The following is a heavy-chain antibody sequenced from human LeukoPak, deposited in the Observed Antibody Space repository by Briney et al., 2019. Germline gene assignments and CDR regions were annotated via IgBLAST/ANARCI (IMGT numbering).Heavy chain of an antibody. CDR2: ISGSGGST. V-gene: IGHV3-23*01. Sequence: GGSLRLSCAASGFTFSSYAMSWVRQAPGKGLEWVSAISGSGGSTYYADSVKGRFTISRDNAKNSLYLQMNSLRAEDTAVYYCARDLVYYYDSSGYYYNDAFDIWGQGTMVTVSS. CDR1: GFTFSSYA. D-gene: IGHD3-22*01. CDR3: ARDLVYYYDSSGYYYNDAFDI. J-gene: IGHJ3*02.